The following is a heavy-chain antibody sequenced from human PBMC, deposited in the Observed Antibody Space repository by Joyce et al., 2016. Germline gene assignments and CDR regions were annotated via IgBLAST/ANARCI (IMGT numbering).Heavy chain of an antibody. CDR3: ARVDGNYYYYGMDV. Sequence: QLHLQESGPGLVKPSETLSLTCTVSGGSISSSSHYWGWIRQPPGKGREWIGSIYYSGSTYYNPSLKSRVTISVDTSKNQFSLKLSSVTAADTAVYYCARVDGNYYYYGMDVWGQGTTVTVSS. J-gene: IGHJ6*02. CDR1: GGSISSSSHY. V-gene: IGHV4-39*07. D-gene: IGHD2/OR15-2a*01. CDR2: IYYSGST.